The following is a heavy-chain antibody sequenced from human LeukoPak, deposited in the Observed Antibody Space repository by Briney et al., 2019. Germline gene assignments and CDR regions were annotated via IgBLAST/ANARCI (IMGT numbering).Heavy chain of an antibody. V-gene: IGHV5-51*01. Sequence: GESLKISRKGSGYSFTSYWIGVVRQMPGKGLEWMGIIYPGESDTRYSPSFQGQVTISDDKSISTAYLQWSSLKASDTAMYYCARPYSSGWSNDAFDIWGQGTMVTVSS. D-gene: IGHD6-19*01. CDR2: IYPGESDT. J-gene: IGHJ3*02. CDR1: GYSFTSYW. CDR3: ARPYSSGWSNDAFDI.